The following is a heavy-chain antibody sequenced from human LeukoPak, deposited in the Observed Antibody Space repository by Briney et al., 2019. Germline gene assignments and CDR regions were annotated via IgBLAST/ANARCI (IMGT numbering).Heavy chain of an antibody. CDR1: GFTFSDYT. CDR2: ICGKTSCI. J-gene: IGHJ1*01. Sequence: GRSLRLSSAASGFTFSDYTMNWVRQAPGKGLGWVSSICGKTSCIYFADSLKGRFTISRDDAKNSLFLQMNSLRAEDTAVYYCARQLGSAGYFQHWGQGTLVTVSS. V-gene: IGHV3-21*01. D-gene: IGHD3-10*01. CDR3: ARQLGSAGYFQH.